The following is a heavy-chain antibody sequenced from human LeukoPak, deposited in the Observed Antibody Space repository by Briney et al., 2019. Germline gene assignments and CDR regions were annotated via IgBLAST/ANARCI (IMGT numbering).Heavy chain of an antibody. CDR3: ARDFLDYYYGMDV. V-gene: IGHV3-74*01. J-gene: IGHJ6*02. Sequence: GGSLRLSCAASGFTFSSYWMNWVRQAPGKGLVWVSRIASDGSSTTYADSVKGRFSISRDNAKNTLYLQMNSLRVEDTAVYYCARDFLDYYYGMDVWGQGTTVTVSS. D-gene: IGHD2/OR15-2a*01. CDR1: GFTFSSYW. CDR2: IASDGSST.